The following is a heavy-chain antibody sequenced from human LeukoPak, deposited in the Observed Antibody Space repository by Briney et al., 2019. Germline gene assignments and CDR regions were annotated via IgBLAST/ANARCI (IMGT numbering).Heavy chain of an antibody. J-gene: IGHJ4*02. Sequence: SETLSLTCTVSGGSISSSDYYWGWIRQPPGKGLEWIASIYYSGTTHYNPSLKSRVTMSVDTSKNQFSLKLSSVTAADTAVYYCARHDGYCSSTSCPNFDYWGQGTLVTVSS. CDR2: IYYSGTT. V-gene: IGHV4-39*01. D-gene: IGHD2-2*01. CDR3: ARHDGYCSSTSCPNFDY. CDR1: GGSISSSDYY.